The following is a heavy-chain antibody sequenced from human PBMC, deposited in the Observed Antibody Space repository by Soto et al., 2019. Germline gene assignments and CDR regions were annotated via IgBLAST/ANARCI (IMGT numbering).Heavy chain of an antibody. J-gene: IGHJ6*02. V-gene: IGHV4-31*03. CDR1: GGSISSGGYY. Sequence: SETLSLTCTVSGGSISSGGYYWSWIRQHPGKGLEWIGYIYYSGSTYCNPSLKSRVTISVDTSKNQFSLKRSTVTAAETDGYCCARDQGPRAAGGCDYYHGMDVWGQGTTVTVSS. D-gene: IGHD2-15*01. CDR2: IYYSGST. CDR3: ARDQGPRAAGGCDYYHGMDV.